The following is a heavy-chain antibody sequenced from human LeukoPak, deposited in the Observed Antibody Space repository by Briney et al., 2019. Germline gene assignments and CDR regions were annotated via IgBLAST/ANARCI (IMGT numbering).Heavy chain of an antibody. D-gene: IGHD6-25*01. CDR1: GGSISSYY. J-gene: IGHJ3*02. Sequence: PSETQSLTCTVSGGSISSYYWSWIRQPPGKGLEWIGYIYYSGSTNYNPSLKSRVTISVDTSKNQFSLKLSSVTAADTAVYYCARQRPAPDAFDIWGQGTMVTVSS. CDR2: IYYSGST. V-gene: IGHV4-59*08. CDR3: ARQRPAPDAFDI.